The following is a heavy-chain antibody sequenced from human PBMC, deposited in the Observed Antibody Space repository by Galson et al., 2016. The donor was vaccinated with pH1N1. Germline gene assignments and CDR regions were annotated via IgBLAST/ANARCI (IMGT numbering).Heavy chain of an antibody. CDR3: ARSSYSDYVHWFDP. D-gene: IGHD4-11*01. J-gene: IGHJ5*02. V-gene: IGHV4-31*03. Sequence: TLSLTCTVSGGSISSGDYYWSWIRQHPGKGLEWIGYIYYSGSTYYNPSLKSRVSTSVYTSKNQFSLKLSSVTAADTAVYYCARSSYSDYVHWFDPWGQGTLVTVSS. CDR1: GGSISSGDYY. CDR2: IYYSGST.